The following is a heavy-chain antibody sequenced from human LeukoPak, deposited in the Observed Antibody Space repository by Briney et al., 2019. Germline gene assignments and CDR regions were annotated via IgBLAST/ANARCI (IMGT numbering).Heavy chain of an antibody. CDR1: GYTSTSYG. V-gene: IGHV1-18*01. CDR2: ISAYSGNT. J-gene: IGHJ5*02. D-gene: IGHD3-3*01. Sequence: ASVKVSCKASGYTSTSYGISWVRQAPGQGLEWMGWISAYSGNTNYAQKLQGRVTMTTDTSTSTAYMELRSLRSDDTAVYYCARALYDFWSGPTLNWFEPWGQGTLVTVSS. CDR3: ARALYDFWSGPTLNWFEP.